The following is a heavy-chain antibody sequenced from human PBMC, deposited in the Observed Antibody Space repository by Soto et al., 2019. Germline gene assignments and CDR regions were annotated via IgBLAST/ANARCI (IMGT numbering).Heavy chain of an antibody. Sequence: GGSLRLSCAASGFTFSSYAMHWVRQAPGKGLEWVAVISYDGSNKYYADSVKGRFTISRDNSKNTLYLQMNSLRAEDTAVYYCARVTPLSGIDAFDIWGQGTMVTVSS. J-gene: IGHJ3*02. CDR2: ISYDGSNK. CDR1: GFTFSSYA. V-gene: IGHV3-30-3*01. CDR3: ARVTPLSGIDAFDI. D-gene: IGHD1-26*01.